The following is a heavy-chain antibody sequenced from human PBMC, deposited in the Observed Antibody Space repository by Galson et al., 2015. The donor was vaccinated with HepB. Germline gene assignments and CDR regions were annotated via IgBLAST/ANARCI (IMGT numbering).Heavy chain of an antibody. Sequence: SLRLSCAASGFTFGDYAMSWVRQAPGKGLEWVGFIRSKAYGGTTEYAASVKGRFTISGDDSKSIAYLQMNSLKTEDTAVYYCTRVSTMVRGNWGQGTLVTVSS. CDR3: TRVSTMVRGN. D-gene: IGHD3-10*01. V-gene: IGHV3-49*04. CDR2: IRSKAYGGTT. J-gene: IGHJ4*02. CDR1: GFTFGDYA.